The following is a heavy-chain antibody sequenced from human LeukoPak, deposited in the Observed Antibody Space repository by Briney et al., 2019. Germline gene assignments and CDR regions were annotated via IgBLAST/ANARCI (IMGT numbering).Heavy chain of an antibody. CDR2: IIPILGIA. Sequence: PVKVSCKASGGTFSSYAISWVRQAPGQGLEWMGRIIPILGIANYAQKFQGRVTITADKSTSTAYMELSSLRSEDTAVYYCARGAVAVRVQAFDIWGQGTMVTVSS. J-gene: IGHJ3*02. D-gene: IGHD6-19*01. CDR3: ARGAVAVRVQAFDI. CDR1: GGTFSSYA. V-gene: IGHV1-69*04.